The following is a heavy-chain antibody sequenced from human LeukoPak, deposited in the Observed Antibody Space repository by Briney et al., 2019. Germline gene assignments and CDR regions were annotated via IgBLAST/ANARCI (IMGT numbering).Heavy chain of an antibody. J-gene: IGHJ5*02. CDR3: ARVAENWFDP. Sequence: SETLSLTCTVSGDSIRSYDWSWIRQSPGKGLEWIGYISYSGSTNYNPSLKSRVTISVDTSKNQFSLKLSSVTAADTAVYYCARVAENWFDPWGQGTLVTVSS. CDR2: ISYSGST. V-gene: IGHV4-59*08. CDR1: GDSIRSYD. D-gene: IGHD6-13*01.